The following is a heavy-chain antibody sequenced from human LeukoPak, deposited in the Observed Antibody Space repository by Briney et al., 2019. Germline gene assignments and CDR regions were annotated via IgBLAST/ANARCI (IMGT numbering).Heavy chain of an antibody. D-gene: IGHD4-17*01. J-gene: IGHJ4*02. CDR1: GGSISSGGYY. CDR2: IYYSGST. Sequence: SETLSLTCTVSGGSISSGGYYWSWIRQHPGKGLEWIGYIYYSGSTYYNPSLKSRVTISVDTSKNQFSLKLSSVTAADTAVYYCAREAGDYGRRFDYWGQGTLVTVSS. CDR3: AREAGDYGRRFDY. V-gene: IGHV4-31*03.